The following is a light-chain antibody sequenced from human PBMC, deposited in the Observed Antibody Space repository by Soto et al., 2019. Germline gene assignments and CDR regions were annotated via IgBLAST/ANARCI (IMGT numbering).Light chain of an antibody. CDR1: SSDVGGYNY. V-gene: IGLV2-11*01. CDR3: CSYAGNSLWV. CDR2: DVS. J-gene: IGLJ3*02. Sequence: QSALTQPRSVSGSPGQSVTSSCTGTSSDVGGYNYVSWYQQHPGKAPKLMIYDVSKWPSGVPDRFSGSKSGNTASLTISGLQAEDEADYYCCSYAGNSLWVFGGGPKLTVL.